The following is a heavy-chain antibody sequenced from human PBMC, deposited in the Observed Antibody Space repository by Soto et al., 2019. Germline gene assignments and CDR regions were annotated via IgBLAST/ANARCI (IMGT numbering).Heavy chain of an antibody. V-gene: IGHV1-2*04. Sequence: ASVKVSYKASGYTFTGYYMHWVRQAPGQALEWMGWINPNSGGTNYAQKFQGWVTMTRDTSISTAYMELSRLRSDDTAVYYCARDFRYCSGGSCYSGGFYYYMDVWGKGATVTVSS. J-gene: IGHJ6*03. CDR2: INPNSGGT. D-gene: IGHD2-15*01. CDR1: GYTFTGYY. CDR3: ARDFRYCSGGSCYSGGFYYYMDV.